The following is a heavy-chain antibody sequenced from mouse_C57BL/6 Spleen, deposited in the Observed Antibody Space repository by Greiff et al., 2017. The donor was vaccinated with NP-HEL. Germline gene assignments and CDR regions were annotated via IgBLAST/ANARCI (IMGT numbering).Heavy chain of an antibody. CDR3: AEGGRLWGDFDY. J-gene: IGHJ2*01. Sequence: VHVKQSGPELVKPGASVKISCKASGYSFTDYNMNWVKQSNGKSLEWIGVINPNYGTTSYNQKFKGKATLTVDQSSSTAYMQLNSLTSEDSAVYYCAEGGRLWGDFDYWGQGTTLTVSS. CDR1: GYSFTDYN. D-gene: IGHD1-1*02. CDR2: INPNYGTT. V-gene: IGHV1-39*01.